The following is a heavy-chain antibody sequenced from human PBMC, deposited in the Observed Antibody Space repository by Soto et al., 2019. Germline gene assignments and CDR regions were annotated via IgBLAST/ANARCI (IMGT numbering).Heavy chain of an antibody. Sequence: GASVKVCCEASGYTFVSYGSSWVQQAPGQGLEWMGWISAYNGNTNYAQKLQGRVTMTTDTSTSTAYMELRSLRSDDTAVYYCARGTWELGYYWGQGTLVTVSS. J-gene: IGHJ4*02. D-gene: IGHD1-26*01. CDR2: ISAYNGNT. CDR1: GYTFVSYG. CDR3: ARGTWELGYY. V-gene: IGHV1-18*01.